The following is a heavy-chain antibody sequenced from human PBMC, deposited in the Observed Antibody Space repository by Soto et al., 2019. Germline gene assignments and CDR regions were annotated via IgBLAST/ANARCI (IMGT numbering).Heavy chain of an antibody. Sequence: RRLSCAASRFTFSDYYMSWIRQAPGKGLEWVSYISSSGSTIYYADSVKGRFTISRDNAKNSVYLQMNSLRVEDTAVYYCAREWSPPLAVFDYWGQGILVTVSS. D-gene: IGHD1-26*01. CDR2: ISSSGSTI. CDR3: AREWSPPLAVFDY. V-gene: IGHV3-11*01. J-gene: IGHJ4*02. CDR1: RFTFSDYY.